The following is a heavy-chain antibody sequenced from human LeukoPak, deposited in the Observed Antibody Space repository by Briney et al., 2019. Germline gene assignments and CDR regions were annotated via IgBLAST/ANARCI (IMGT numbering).Heavy chain of an antibody. CDR3: ARDRAYVSSGYYYYYGMDV. V-gene: IGHV4-59*01. D-gene: IGHD3-22*01. CDR2: ISYSGST. CDR1: GGSISSYY. Sequence: SETLSLTCTVSGGSISSYYWSWIRQPPGKGLEWIGYISYSGSTNYNPSLKSRVTISVDTSNNQFSLKLSSVTAAHTAVYYCARDRAYVSSGYYYYYGMDVWGRGTTVTVSS. J-gene: IGHJ6*02.